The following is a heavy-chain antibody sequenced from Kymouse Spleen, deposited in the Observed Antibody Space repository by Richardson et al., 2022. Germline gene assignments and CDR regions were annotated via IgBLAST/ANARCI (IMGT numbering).Heavy chain of an antibody. CDR2: ISYDGSNK. CDR3: AKGRITIFGVVIIPCF*Y. V-gene: IGHV3-30*18. Sequence: QVQLVESGGGVVQPGRSLRLSCAASGFTFSSYGMHWVRQAPGKGLEWVAVISYDGSNKYYADSVKGRFTISRDNSKNTLYLQMNSLRAEDTAVYYCAKGRITIFGVVIIPCF*YLGPRDNGHRLF. CDR1: GFTFSSYG. D-gene: IGHD3-3*01. J-gene: IGHJ3*02.